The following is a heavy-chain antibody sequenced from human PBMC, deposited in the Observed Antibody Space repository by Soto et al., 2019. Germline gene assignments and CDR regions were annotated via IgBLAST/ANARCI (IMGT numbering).Heavy chain of an antibody. CDR1: GFTFSNAW. V-gene: IGHV3-15*07. D-gene: IGHD3-22*01. J-gene: IGHJ4*01. CDR3: STDSYSDMTVVRLDN. CDR2: IKSKTDGGTT. Sequence: GGSLRLSYAASGFTFSNAWITWVRQAPGKGQEWVGRIKSKTDGGTTDFAAPVKGRFAISRDDSKNTAYMQMNSLKIEDTAVYYCSTDSYSDMTVVRLDNWGHGTLVTVSS.